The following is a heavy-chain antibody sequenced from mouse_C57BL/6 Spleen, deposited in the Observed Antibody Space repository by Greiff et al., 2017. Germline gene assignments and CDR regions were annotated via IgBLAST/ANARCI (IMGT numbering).Heavy chain of an antibody. CDR2: IYPGDGDT. CDR3: ARFERGYYFDH. Sequence: QVQLQQSGPELVKPGASVKISCKASGYAFSSSWMNWVKQRPGKGLEWIGRIYPGDGDTNYNGKFKGKATLTADKASSTAYMQLSSLTSEDSAVYFCARFERGYYFDHWGQGTTLTVSS. CDR1: GYAFSSSW. J-gene: IGHJ2*01. V-gene: IGHV1-82*01.